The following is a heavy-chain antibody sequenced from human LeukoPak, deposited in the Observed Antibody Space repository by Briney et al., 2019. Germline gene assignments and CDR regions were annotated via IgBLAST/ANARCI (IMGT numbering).Heavy chain of an antibody. CDR2: TYYRSKGYN. V-gene: IGHV6-1*01. J-gene: IGHJ5*02. CDR3: ARGYYDSSGYQNWFDP. D-gene: IGHD3-22*01. Sequence: SQTLSLTCAISGDSVSSNSAAWNWIRQSPSRGLEWLGRTYYRSKGYNDYAVSVKSRITINPDTSKNQFSLQLNSVTPEDTAVYYCARGYYDSSGYQNWFDPWGQGTLVTVSS. CDR1: GDSVSSNSAA.